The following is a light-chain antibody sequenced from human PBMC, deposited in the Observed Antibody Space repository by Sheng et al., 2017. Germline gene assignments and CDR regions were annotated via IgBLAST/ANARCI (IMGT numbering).Light chain of an antibody. CDR3: QQYDSEIT. CDR2: KAS. V-gene: IGKV1-5*03. J-gene: IGKJ5*01. Sequence: DIQMTQSPSTLSASEGDRVSITCRASQSVRNWLAWYQQKPGKAPKLLIYKASTLQSGVPSRFSGSGSGTDFTLTISGLQPDDFATYYCQQYDSEITFGQGTRLEIK. CDR1: QSVRNW.